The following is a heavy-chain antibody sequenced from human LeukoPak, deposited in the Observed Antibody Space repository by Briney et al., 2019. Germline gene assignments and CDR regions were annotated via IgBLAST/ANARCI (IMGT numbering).Heavy chain of an antibody. CDR1: GFTFSSYT. CDR3: ARERGYTYSFDY. J-gene: IGHJ4*02. V-gene: IGHV3-48*01. D-gene: IGHD5-24*01. Sequence: PGGSLRLSCAASGFTFSSYTMSWVRQAPGKALEWVSYISSSGSATYHAGSVKGRFTISRDNAKNSLYLQLNSLRVEDTAVYYCARERGYTYSFDYWGQGTLVTVSS. CDR2: ISSSGSAT.